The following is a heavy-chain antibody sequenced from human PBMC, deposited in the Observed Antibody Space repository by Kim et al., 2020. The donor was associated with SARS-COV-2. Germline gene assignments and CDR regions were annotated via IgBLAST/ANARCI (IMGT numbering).Heavy chain of an antibody. D-gene: IGHD6-13*01. J-gene: IGHJ4*02. V-gene: IGHV3-66*01. Sequence: SGGSTYYADSVKGRFTISRDNSKYTLYLQMNSLRAEDTAVYYCAREISSWGGQGTLVTVSS. CDR2: SGGST. CDR3: AREISSW.